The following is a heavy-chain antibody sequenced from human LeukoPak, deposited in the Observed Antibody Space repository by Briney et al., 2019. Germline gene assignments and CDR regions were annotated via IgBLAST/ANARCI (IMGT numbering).Heavy chain of an antibody. Sequence: SVKVSCKASGGTFSSYAISWVRQAPGQGLEWMGGIIPILGTANYAQKFQGRVTMTADGSTSTAYMELSSLRSEDTAVYYCAREAFYDSSGYYHGDSWGQGSLLTVSS. D-gene: IGHD3-22*01. CDR1: GGTFSSYA. CDR3: AREAFYDSSGYYHGDS. V-gene: IGHV1-69*01. CDR2: IIPILGTA. J-gene: IGHJ4*02.